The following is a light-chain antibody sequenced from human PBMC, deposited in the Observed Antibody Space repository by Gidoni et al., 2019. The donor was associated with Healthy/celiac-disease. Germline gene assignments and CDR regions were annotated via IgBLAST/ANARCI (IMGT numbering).Light chain of an antibody. Sequence: EIVLTQSPVTLSLSPGERAILSCRASQSVSSSYLAWYQQKPGQAPRLLIYGASSRATGIPDRFSGSGSGTDFTLTISRLEPEDVAVYYCQQYGSSPPLTFGGGTKVEIK. V-gene: IGKV3-20*01. CDR1: QSVSSSY. CDR2: GAS. CDR3: QQYGSSPPLT. J-gene: IGKJ4*01.